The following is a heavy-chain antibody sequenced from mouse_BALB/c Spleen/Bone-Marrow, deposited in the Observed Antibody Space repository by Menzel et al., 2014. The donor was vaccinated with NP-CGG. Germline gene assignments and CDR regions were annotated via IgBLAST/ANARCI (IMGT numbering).Heavy chain of an antibody. CDR3: ARLNYYGNLFV. V-gene: IGHV4-1*02. CDR2: ISPESSTI. CDR1: GFDFSRYW. J-gene: IGHJ1*01. D-gene: IGHD1-1*01. Sequence: EVHLVESGGGLVQPGGSLKLSCAASGFDFSRYWMSWVRQAPGKGLEWIGEISPESSTINYTPSLKDKFIISRDNAKNTLYLQMSKVRSEDTALYYCARLNYYGNLFVWGAGTTVTVSS.